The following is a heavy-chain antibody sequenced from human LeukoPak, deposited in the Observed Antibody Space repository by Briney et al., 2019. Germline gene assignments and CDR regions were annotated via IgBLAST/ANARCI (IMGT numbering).Heavy chain of an antibody. CDR2: IYRSGST. D-gene: IGHD6-19*01. V-gene: IGHV4-38-2*02. CDR3: ARGPNSTGWYPH. Sequence: SETLSLTCTVSGYSISSGYYWGWIRQPPGKGLECIGSIYRSGSTYYNPSLKSRVTISVDTSKNQFSLKLTSVTAADAAIYYCARGPNSTGWYPHWGQGTLVTVSS. J-gene: IGHJ4*02. CDR1: GYSISSGYY.